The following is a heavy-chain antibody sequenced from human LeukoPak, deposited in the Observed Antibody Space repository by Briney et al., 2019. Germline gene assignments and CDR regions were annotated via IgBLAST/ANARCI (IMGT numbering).Heavy chain of an antibody. Sequence: PSETLSLTCTVSGGSISSSSYYWGWIRQPPGKGLEWIGSIYYSGSTYYNPSLKSRVTISVDTSKNQFSLKLSSVTAADTAVYYCARHRRPRGVMGNFDYWGQGTLVTVSS. CDR3: ARHRRPRGVMGNFDY. CDR2: IYYSGST. D-gene: IGHD3-10*01. CDR1: GGSISSSSYY. J-gene: IGHJ4*02. V-gene: IGHV4-39*01.